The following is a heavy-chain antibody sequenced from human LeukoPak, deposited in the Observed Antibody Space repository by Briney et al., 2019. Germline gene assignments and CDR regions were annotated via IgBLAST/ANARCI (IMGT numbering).Heavy chain of an antibody. V-gene: IGHV3-74*01. CDR2: INGDGSGT. CDR1: GFTFSSYW. J-gene: IGHJ3*02. CDR3: ARLSQQTFDI. Sequence: PGGSLRLSCAASGFTFSSYWIHWVRQAPGKGLVWVSRINGDGSGTGYADSVKGRFTISRDNAKNTLYLQMNSLRAEDTAVYYCARLSQQTFDIWGQGTLVTVSS.